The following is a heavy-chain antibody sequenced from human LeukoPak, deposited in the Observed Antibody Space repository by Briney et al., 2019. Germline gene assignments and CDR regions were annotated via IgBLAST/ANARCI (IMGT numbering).Heavy chain of an antibody. V-gene: IGHV4-34*01. D-gene: IGHD3-10*01. CDR3: ARAMVRGVISNFDY. Sequence: PGGSLRLSCAASGFTFSSYWMSWVRQAPGKGLEWIGEINHSGSTNYNPSLKSRVTISVDTSKNQFSLKLSSVTAADTAVYYCARAMVRGVISNFDYWGQGTLVTVSS. J-gene: IGHJ4*02. CDR1: GFTFSSYW. CDR2: INHSGST.